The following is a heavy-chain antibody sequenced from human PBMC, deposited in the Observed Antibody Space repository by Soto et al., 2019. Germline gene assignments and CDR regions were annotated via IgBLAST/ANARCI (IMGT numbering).Heavy chain of an antibody. D-gene: IGHD1-1*01. CDR2: INPTGGST. Sequence: QVQLEQSGPEVKKPGASLRVSCRTSGYTFTKYYVHWVRQAPGQGLEWMGIINPTGGSTRYAKKFQGRVTMTTDTSTSTVYMEMSGLTSEDTAVYYCARDIITTGVTSKYWGQGTPVTVSS. J-gene: IGHJ4*02. V-gene: IGHV1-46*03. CDR1: GYTFTKYY. CDR3: ARDIITTGVTSKY.